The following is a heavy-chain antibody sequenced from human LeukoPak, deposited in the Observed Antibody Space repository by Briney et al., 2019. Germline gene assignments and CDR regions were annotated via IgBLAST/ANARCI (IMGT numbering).Heavy chain of an antibody. CDR2: INRDGSST. D-gene: IGHD1-26*01. CDR1: GFTFSSYW. J-gene: IGHJ4*02. Sequence: GGSLRLSCTASGFTFSSYWMHWVRQVPGKGLVWVSRINRDGSSTSYADSVKGRFTISRDSAKNTLYPQMNSLRAEDTAVYYCVRDLGGRSGHWGQGTLVTVSS. CDR3: VRDLGGRSGH. V-gene: IGHV3-74*01.